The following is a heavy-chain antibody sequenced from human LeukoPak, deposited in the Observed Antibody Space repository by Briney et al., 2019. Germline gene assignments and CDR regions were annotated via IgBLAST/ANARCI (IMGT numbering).Heavy chain of an antibody. CDR2: ISSSSSYI. V-gene: IGHV3-21*01. J-gene: IGHJ3*01. Sequence: GGSLRLSCTASGFTLSPYSMNWVRQAPGKGLEWVSSISSSSSYIYYANSVKGRFTISRDNAKNSLYLQMNSLRAEDTAVYYCASPPYSSGWGQGTMVTVSS. D-gene: IGHD6-19*01. CDR3: ASPPYSSG. CDR1: GFTLSPYS.